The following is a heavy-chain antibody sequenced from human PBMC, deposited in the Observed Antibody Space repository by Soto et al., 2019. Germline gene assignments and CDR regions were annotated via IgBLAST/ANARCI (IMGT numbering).Heavy chain of an antibody. CDR1: GFTFSSYG. Sequence: GGSLRLSCAASGFTFSSYGMHWVRQAPGKGLEWVAVISYDGSNKYYADSVKGRFTISRDNSKNTLYLQMNSLRAEDTAVYYCAATPDPEYFQDWGQGSLVTVSS. V-gene: IGHV3-30*03. J-gene: IGHJ1*01. CDR2: ISYDGSNK. CDR3: AATPDPEYFQD.